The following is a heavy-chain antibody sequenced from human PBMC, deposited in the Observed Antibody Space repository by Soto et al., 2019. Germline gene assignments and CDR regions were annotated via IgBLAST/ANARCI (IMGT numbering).Heavy chain of an antibody. CDR1: GFTFSNYA. Sequence: EVQLLESGGGFLQPGGSMRLSCAASGFTFSNYAMTWVRQAPGKGLEWVSVITGSGGGTYFVDSVKGRFTISRDNSKNTVYLQMNSLRAEDTAVYYCAKRPLTAAGFDYWGQGTLVTVSS. V-gene: IGHV3-23*01. D-gene: IGHD6-13*01. CDR3: AKRPLTAAGFDY. CDR2: ITGSGGGT. J-gene: IGHJ4*02.